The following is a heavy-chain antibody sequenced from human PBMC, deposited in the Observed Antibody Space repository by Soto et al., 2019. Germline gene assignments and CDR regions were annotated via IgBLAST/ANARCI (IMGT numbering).Heavy chain of an antibody. J-gene: IGHJ4*02. CDR1: GYTFTSYA. V-gene: IGHV1-3*01. CDR3: ARDDSGFSGSHYIDYFNY. D-gene: IGHD1-26*01. Sequence: ASVKVSCKASGYTFTSYAMHCVRQAPGQRLEWMGWINAGNGNTKYSQKFQGRVTITRDTSASTAYMQLSSLTSEDTAVYYCARDDSGFSGSHYIDYFNYWGQGALVTVSS. CDR2: INAGNGNT.